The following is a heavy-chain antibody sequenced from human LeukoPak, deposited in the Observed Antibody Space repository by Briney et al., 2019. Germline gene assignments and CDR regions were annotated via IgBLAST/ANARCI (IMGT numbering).Heavy chain of an antibody. V-gene: IGHV3-21*01. D-gene: IGHD7-27*01. CDR1: GFTFSRHW. J-gene: IGHJ2*01. CDR3: AREAGTGERWYFDL. Sequence: GGSLRLSCAASGFTFSRHWMYWVRQAPGKGLEWVSSIDTSTTYMTYADSVKGRFTISIDNARNSLYLQMNSLRAEDTAVYYCAREAGTGERWYFDLWGRGTLVTVSS. CDR2: IDTSTTYM.